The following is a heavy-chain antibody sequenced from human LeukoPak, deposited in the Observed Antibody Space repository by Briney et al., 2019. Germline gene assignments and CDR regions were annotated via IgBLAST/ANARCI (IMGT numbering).Heavy chain of an antibody. CDR2: IWYDGSNK. V-gene: IGHV3-33*06. CDR3: AKDLGIVGATSAFDI. Sequence: PGGSLRLSCAASGFTFSSYGMHWVRQAPGKGLEWGAVIWYDGSNKYYADSVKGRFTISRDNSKNTLYLQMNSLTAEDTAVYYCAKDLGIVGATSAFDIWGQGTMVIVSS. CDR1: GFTFSSYG. D-gene: IGHD1-26*01. J-gene: IGHJ3*02.